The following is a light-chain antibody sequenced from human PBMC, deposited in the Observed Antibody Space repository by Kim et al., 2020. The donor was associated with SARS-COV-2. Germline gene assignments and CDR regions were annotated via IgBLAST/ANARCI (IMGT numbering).Light chain of an antibody. Sequence: VSTRDRATLSCRASQSNSSHVAWFQQKRGQAPRLLIYDASTRAPGIPSRFSGSGYGTDFTLTISSLQSEDFAAYYCQQYHDRPEAFGGGTKVEIK. CDR2: DAS. CDR3: QQYHDRPEA. J-gene: IGKJ4*01. CDR1: QSNSSH. V-gene: IGKV3D-15*01.